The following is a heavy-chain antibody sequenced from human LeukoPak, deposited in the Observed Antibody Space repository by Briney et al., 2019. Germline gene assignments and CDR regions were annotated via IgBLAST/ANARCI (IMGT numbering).Heavy chain of an antibody. CDR3: ASTYCSSTSCYKDRDFDY. CDR1: GGSISSYY. J-gene: IGHJ4*02. Sequence: SETLSLTCTVSGGSISSYYWSWIRQPPGKGLEWIGYIYYSGSTNYNPSLKSRVAISVDTSKNQFSLKLSSVTAADTAVYYCASTYCSSTSCYKDRDFDYWGQGTLVIVSS. D-gene: IGHD2-2*02. V-gene: IGHV4-59*01. CDR2: IYYSGST.